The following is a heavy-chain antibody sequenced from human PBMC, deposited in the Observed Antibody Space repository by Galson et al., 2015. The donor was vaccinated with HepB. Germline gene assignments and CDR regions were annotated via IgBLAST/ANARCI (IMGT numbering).Heavy chain of an antibody. D-gene: IGHD3-16*01. CDR1: GYTFTGYY. Sequence: SVKVSCKASGYTFTGYYMHWVRQAPGQGLEWMGRINPNTGDTNYVQKFQGRVTMTRDTSITTAYMELTHLRSDDTAMYYCAREAGGWDWGQGTLVTVSS. V-gene: IGHV1-2*06. J-gene: IGHJ4*02. CDR2: INPNTGDT. CDR3: AREAGGWD.